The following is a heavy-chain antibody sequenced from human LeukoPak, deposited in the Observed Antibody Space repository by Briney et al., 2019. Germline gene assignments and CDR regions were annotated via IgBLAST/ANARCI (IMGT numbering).Heavy chain of an antibody. V-gene: IGHV3-53*01. CDR3: ARGGSWFGEFRWWYMDV. Sequence: GGSLRLSCAASGFTFSNAWMNWVRQAPGKGLEWVSVIYSGGSTYYVDSVEGRFIISRDNSKNTVYLQMNRLRAEDTAVYYCARGGSWFGEFRWWYMDVWGKGTTVTISS. J-gene: IGHJ6*03. CDR2: IYSGGST. CDR1: GFTFSNAW. D-gene: IGHD3-10*01.